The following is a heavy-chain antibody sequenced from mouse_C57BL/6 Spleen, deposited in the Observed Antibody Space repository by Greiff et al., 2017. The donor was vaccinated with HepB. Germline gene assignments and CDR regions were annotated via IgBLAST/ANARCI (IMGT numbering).Heavy chain of an antibody. D-gene: IGHD3-3*01. CDR1: GFTFSDYG. CDR2: ISSGSSTI. V-gene: IGHV5-17*01. J-gene: IGHJ1*03. Sequence: DVMLVESGGGLVKPGGSLKLSCAASGFTFSDYGMHWVRQAPEKGLEWVAYISSGSSTIYYADTVKGRFTISRDNAKNTLFLQMTSLRSEDTAMYYCARRNGDRDWYFDVWCTGTTVTVSS. CDR3: ARRNGDRDWYFDV.